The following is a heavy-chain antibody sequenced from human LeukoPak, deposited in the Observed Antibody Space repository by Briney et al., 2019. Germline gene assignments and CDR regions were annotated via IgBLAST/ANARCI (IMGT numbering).Heavy chain of an antibody. Sequence: PGGSLRLSCAASGFTFSSSAMSWVRQAPGKGLEWVSAISNNGGYTYYADSVQGRFTISRDSSKDTLYLQMNSLRTEDTAVYYCVRQDCSGGSCYLDYWGQGTLVTVSS. CDR2: ISNNGGYT. V-gene: IGHV3-23*01. D-gene: IGHD2-15*01. CDR1: GFTFSSSA. J-gene: IGHJ4*02. CDR3: VRQDCSGGSCYLDY.